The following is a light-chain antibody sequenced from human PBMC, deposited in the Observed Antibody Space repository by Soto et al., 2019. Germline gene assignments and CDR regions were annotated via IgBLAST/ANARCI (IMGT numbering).Light chain of an antibody. CDR2: AGS. Sequence: IQTTQSPSSLSASVGDRVTITCRASQSISSYLNWYQQKPGKAPKLLIYAGSSLQSGVPSRFSGSGSGTDFTLTISSLQSEDFATYYCQQSYSTPRTFGQGTKVDIK. V-gene: IGKV1-39*01. J-gene: IGKJ1*01. CDR1: QSISSY. CDR3: QQSYSTPRT.